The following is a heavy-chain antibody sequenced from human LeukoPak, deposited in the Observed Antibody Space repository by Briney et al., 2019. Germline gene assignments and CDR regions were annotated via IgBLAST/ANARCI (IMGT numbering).Heavy chain of an antibody. Sequence: GGSLRLSCAASGFTFSTYWMSWVRQAPGKGLEWVANIKQDGTEKYHVDSVKGRFTISRDNAKNSLYLQMNSLRAEDTAVYYCARGYTYGYIFYFDYWGQGTLVTVSS. CDR1: GFTFSTYW. V-gene: IGHV3-7*01. CDR3: ARGYTYGYIFYFDY. D-gene: IGHD5-18*01. CDR2: IKQDGTEK. J-gene: IGHJ4*02.